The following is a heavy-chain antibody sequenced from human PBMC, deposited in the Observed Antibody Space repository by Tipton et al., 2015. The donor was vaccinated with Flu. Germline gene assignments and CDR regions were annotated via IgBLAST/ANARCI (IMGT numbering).Heavy chain of an antibody. CDR2: VYHSGYT. J-gene: IGHJ2*01. V-gene: IGHV4-59*01. D-gene: IGHD6-25*01. Sequence: LRLSCTVSGDSITSYYWSWIRQPPGKGLEWIGYVYHSGYTNYNPSLKSRVTMSVDTSKNQFSLKMFSVTAADTAVYYCARDRSGIPAIETSGYPYWFFDLWGRGTLVTVSS. CDR1: GDSITSYY. CDR3: ARDRSGIPAIETSGYPYWFFDL.